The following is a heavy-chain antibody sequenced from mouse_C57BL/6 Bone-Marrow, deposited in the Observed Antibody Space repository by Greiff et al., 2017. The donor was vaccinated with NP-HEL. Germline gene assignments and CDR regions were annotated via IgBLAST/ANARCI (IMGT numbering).Heavy chain of an antibody. Sequence: EVKLVESGGGLVQPGGSMKLSCVASGFTFSNYWMNWVRQSPEKGLEWVAQIRLKSDNYATHYAESVKGRFTISRDDSKSSVYLQMNNLRAEDTGIYYCTGIRWLLRLDYWGQGTTLTVSS. CDR3: TGIRWLLRLDY. D-gene: IGHD2-3*01. CDR2: IRLKSDNYAT. V-gene: IGHV6-3*01. J-gene: IGHJ2*01. CDR1: GFTFSNYW.